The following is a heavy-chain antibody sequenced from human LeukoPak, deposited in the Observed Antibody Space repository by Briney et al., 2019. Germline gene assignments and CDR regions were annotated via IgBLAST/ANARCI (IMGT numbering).Heavy chain of an antibody. Sequence: PSETLSLTCAVYGGSFSGYYWSWIRQPPGKGQEWMGEINHSGSTNYNPSLKSRVTISVDTSKNQFSLKLSSVTAADTAVYYCARGETRESHSSSWYCYWGQGTLVTVSS. V-gene: IGHV4-34*01. D-gene: IGHD6-13*01. CDR1: GGSFSGYY. CDR3: ARGETRESHSSSWYCY. CDR2: INHSGST. J-gene: IGHJ4*02.